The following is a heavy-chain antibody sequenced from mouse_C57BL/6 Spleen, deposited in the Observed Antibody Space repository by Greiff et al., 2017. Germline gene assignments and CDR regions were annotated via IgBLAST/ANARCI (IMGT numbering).Heavy chain of an antibody. Sequence: QVQLQQPGAELVKPGASVTLSCKASGYTFTSYWMHWVKQRPGQGLEWIGMIHPNSGSTNYNEKFKSKATLTVDKSSSTAYMQLSSLTSEDSAVYYCAPYDYGGGYAMDYWGQGTSVTVSS. V-gene: IGHV1-64*01. CDR2: IHPNSGST. J-gene: IGHJ4*01. D-gene: IGHD2-4*01. CDR1: GYTFTSYW. CDR3: APYDYGGGYAMDY.